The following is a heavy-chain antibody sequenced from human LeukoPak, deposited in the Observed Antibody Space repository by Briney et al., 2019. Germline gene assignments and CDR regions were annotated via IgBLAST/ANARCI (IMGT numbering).Heavy chain of an antibody. Sequence: GGSLRLSCAASGFSFSTTWMHWVRQPPGQGLVWVARITSDGTSISYAESVKGRFTISRDNAKNSLYLQMNSLRAEDTAVYYCARGVQDIVVVVAATVDYWGQGTLVTVSS. J-gene: IGHJ4*02. CDR1: GFSFSTTW. V-gene: IGHV3-74*03. D-gene: IGHD2-15*01. CDR2: ITSDGTSI. CDR3: ARGVQDIVVVVAATVDY.